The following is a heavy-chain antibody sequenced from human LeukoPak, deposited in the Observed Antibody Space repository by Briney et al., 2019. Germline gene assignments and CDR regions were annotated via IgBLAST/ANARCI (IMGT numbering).Heavy chain of an antibody. CDR2: IYYSGGT. CDR1: GGSISSYY. V-gene: IGHV4-59*08. CDR3: ARHPYCGGDCYYQQNYFDY. Sequence: SETLSLTCTVSGGSISSYYWSWIRQPPGKGLEWIGYIYYSGGTNYNPSLKSRVTISVDTSKNQFSLKLSSVTAADTAVYYCARHPYCGGDCYYQQNYFDYWGQGTLVTVSS. D-gene: IGHD2-21*02. J-gene: IGHJ4*02.